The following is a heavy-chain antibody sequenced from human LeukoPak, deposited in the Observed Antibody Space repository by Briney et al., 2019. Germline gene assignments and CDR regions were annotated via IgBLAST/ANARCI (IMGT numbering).Heavy chain of an antibody. CDR2: INLDGTEE. CDR3: ASGRHDFLH. J-gene: IGHJ4*02. Sequence: PGGSLRLSCAASGFSFSGYVMSWVRQAPGKGLEWVANINLDGTEEHYVDSSLKGRFTISRDNAKNSLYLQMTSLRVEDTAVYYCASGRHDFLHWGQGTLVTVSS. V-gene: IGHV3-7*01. CDR1: GFSFSGYV. D-gene: IGHD3/OR15-3a*01.